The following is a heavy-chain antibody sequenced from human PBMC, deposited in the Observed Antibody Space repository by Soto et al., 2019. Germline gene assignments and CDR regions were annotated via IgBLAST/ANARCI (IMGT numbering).Heavy chain of an antibody. V-gene: IGHV4-34*01. CDR3: ARGPELLRFLEWLASDYYYYGMDV. J-gene: IGHJ6*02. D-gene: IGHD3-3*01. Sequence: QVQLQQWGAGLLKPSETLSLTCAVYGGSFSGYYWSWIRQPPGKGLEWIGEINHSGSTNYNPSLKSRVTISVDTSKNQFSLKLSSVSAADTAVYYCARGPELLRFLEWLASDYYYYGMDVWGQGTTVTVSS. CDR1: GGSFSGYY. CDR2: INHSGST.